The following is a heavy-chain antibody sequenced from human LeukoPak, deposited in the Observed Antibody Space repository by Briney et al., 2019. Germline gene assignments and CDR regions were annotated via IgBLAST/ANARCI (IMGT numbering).Heavy chain of an antibody. D-gene: IGHD6-13*01. CDR2: ISSSGSA. CDR1: SGSISSGGYY. CDR3: ATRATAGPW. Sequence: SETLSLTCTVSSGSISSGGYYWGWIRQPPGKGLEWIGSISSSGSAHYNPSLKSRVTISVDKSKNQFSLNLTSVTAADTAVYYCATRATAGPWWGQGTLVTVSS. V-gene: IGHV4-39*07. J-gene: IGHJ4*02.